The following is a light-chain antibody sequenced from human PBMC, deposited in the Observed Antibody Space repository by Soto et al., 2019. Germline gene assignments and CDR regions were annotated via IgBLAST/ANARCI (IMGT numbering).Light chain of an antibody. V-gene: IGLV2-14*01. CDR3: SSYSSTSTPWV. Sequence: QSVLTQPASVSGSPGQSITIFCTGTSSDVGAYKFVSWYRHHPGRAPQVMIYEVTNRPSGVSSRFSGSKSGNTASLTISGLQPEDEGDYYGSSYSSTSTPWVFGGGTKVTVL. J-gene: IGLJ3*02. CDR2: EVT. CDR1: SSDVGAYKF.